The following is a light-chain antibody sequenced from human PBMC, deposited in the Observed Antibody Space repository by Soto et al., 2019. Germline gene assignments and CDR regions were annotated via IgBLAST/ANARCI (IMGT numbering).Light chain of an antibody. Sequence: EIVLTQSPGTLSLSPGERATFSCRASQSVSSSYLAWYQQKPGQAPRLLIYGASSRATGIPDRFSGSGSGTDFNLTISRLEPEDFAVYYCQQYGSSPYTFGQGTKLEIK. CDR2: GAS. CDR1: QSVSSSY. V-gene: IGKV3-20*01. J-gene: IGKJ2*01. CDR3: QQYGSSPYT.